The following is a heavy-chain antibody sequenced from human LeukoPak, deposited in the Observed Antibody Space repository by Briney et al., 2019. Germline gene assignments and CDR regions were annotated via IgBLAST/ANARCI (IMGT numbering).Heavy chain of an antibody. CDR3: ARGRGNYYDRSGPGDHDL. CDR1: GGSFGDYY. D-gene: IGHD3-22*01. CDR2: VNHAGST. Sequence: PSETLSLTCAVYGGSFGDYYWNWIRQPPGKGLEWIGEVNHAGSTNYNPSLRSRVTISVDTSKNQSSLKLSSVTAADTAVFYCARGRGNYYDRSGPGDHDLWGRGTLVTVSS. V-gene: IGHV4-34*01. J-gene: IGHJ2*01.